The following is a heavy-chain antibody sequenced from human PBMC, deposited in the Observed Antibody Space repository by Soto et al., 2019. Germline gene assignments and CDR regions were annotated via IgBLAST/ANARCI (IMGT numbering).Heavy chain of an antibody. CDR1: VVSITSSSYY. D-gene: IGHD3-10*01. V-gene: IGHV4-39*01. CDR3: ASCKGRKADFDY. J-gene: IGHJ4*02. Sequence: LSLTCTVSVVSITSSSYYLGWIRQPPGKGRGCMGSIYNSGSTYYNPSLKSRSTTPVATPKNLSSLKLSSVTAADTGVYYYASCKGRKADFDYWGQGTLVTVSS. CDR2: IYNSGST.